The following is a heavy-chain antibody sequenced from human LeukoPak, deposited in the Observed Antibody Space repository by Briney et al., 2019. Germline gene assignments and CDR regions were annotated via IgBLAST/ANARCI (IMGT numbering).Heavy chain of an antibody. Sequence: ASVKVSCKASGYTFTSYGISWVRQVPGQGLEWMGWISAYNGNTNYAQKLQGRVTMTTDTSTSTAYMELRSLRSDDTAVYYCARDQYSSSWYVGDYWGQGTLVTVSS. V-gene: IGHV1-18*01. J-gene: IGHJ4*02. D-gene: IGHD6-13*01. CDR1: GYTFTSYG. CDR3: ARDQYSSSWYVGDY. CDR2: ISAYNGNT.